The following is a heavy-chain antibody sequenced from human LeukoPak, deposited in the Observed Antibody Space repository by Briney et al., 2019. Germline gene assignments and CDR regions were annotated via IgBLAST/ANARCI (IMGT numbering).Heavy chain of an antibody. CDR2: IYYSGST. V-gene: IGHV4-59*08. CDR1: GGSISSYY. Sequence: PSETLSLTCTVSGGSISSYYWSWIRQPPGKGLEWIGYIYYSGSTNYNPSLKSRVTISVDTSKNQFSLKLSSVTAADTAVYYCARTTTRGYYCSGGSCYSYYYGMDVWGQGTPVTVSS. CDR3: ARTTTRGYYCSGGSCYSYYYGMDV. J-gene: IGHJ6*02. D-gene: IGHD2-15*01.